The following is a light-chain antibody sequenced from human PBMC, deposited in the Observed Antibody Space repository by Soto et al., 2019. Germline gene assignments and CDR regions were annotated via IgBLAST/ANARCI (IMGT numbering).Light chain of an antibody. J-gene: IGKJ5*01. CDR3: QQRSNWPPIT. CDR2: GAS. V-gene: IGKV3-11*01. CDR1: QSVSSY. Sequence: EIVLTQSPATLSLSPGERATLSCRASQSVSSYLAWYQQKPGQAPRLLIYGASNKATGIPASFSGSESGTDFTLTISSLEPEDFAVYYCQQRSNWPPITFGQGTRLEIK.